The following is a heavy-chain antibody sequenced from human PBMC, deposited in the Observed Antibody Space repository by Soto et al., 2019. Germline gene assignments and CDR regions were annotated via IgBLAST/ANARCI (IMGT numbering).Heavy chain of an antibody. D-gene: IGHD1-26*01. J-gene: IGHJ4*02. CDR3: ARTRSPVGTPFDF. CDR2: MKKDGSQK. Sequence: PGGSVRLSCVASGFTFSNYWMSWVRQAPGKGLEWVANMKKDGSQKYYVDSVKGRFTISRDNARNSLYLQMNSLRAEDTAVFYCARTRSPVGTPFDFWGQGTLVTVSS. CDR1: GFTFSNYW. V-gene: IGHV3-7*01.